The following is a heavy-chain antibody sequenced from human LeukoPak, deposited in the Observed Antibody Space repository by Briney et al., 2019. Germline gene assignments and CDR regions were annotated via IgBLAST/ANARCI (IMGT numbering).Heavy chain of an antibody. V-gene: IGHV1-8*02. CDR3: ARGGDYVWGSYRPFDY. J-gene: IGHJ4*02. D-gene: IGHD3-16*02. CDR1: GYTFTGYY. CDR2: MNPNSGNT. Sequence: GASVKVSCKASGYTFTGYYMHWVRQAPGQGLEWMGWMNPNSGNTGYAQKFQGRVTMTRNTSISTAYMELSSLRSEDTAVYYCARGGDYVWGSYRPFDYWGQGTLVTVSS.